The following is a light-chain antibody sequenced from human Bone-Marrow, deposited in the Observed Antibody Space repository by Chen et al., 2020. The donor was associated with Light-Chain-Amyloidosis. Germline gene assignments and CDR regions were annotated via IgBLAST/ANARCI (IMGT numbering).Light chain of an antibody. J-gene: IGLJ2*01. Sequence: SYELTKPPSVSLSPGQTARITCSGDDLPTKYAYWYQQKPGQAPVLVIHRDTERPSGISERFSGSSSGTTATLTISVVQAEDEADYHCQSADSSGTYEVIFGGGTKLTVL. CDR2: RDT. CDR1: DLPTKY. CDR3: QSADSSGTYEVI. V-gene: IGLV3-25*03.